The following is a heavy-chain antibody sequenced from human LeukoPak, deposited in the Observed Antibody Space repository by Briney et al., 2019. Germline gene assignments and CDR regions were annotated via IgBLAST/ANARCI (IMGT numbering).Heavy chain of an antibody. J-gene: IGHJ5*01. V-gene: IGHV3-13*01. D-gene: IGHD6-19*01. CDR2: IGIDGDT. CDR3: ARTSLSGWYDS. Sequence: AGSLRLSCAASGFTLSGYDMHWVRQAPGKGLEWVSAIGIDGDTYYPGSVKGRFTISRENAKNSLYLQVNSLRGGDTAVYYCARTSLSGWYDSWGQGTLVTVSS. CDR1: GFTLSGYD.